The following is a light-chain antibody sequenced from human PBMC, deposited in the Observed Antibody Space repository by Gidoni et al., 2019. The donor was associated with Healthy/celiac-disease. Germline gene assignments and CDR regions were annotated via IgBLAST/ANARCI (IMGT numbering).Light chain of an antibody. J-gene: IGKJ3*01. CDR1: QSISSY. Sequence: QMTQSPSSLSASVGDRVTITCRASQSISSYLNWYQQKPGKAPKLLIYAASSLLSGVPSRFSGSGSGTDFTLTISILQPEDFATYYCQQSYSTLFTFGPGTKVDIK. CDR2: AAS. CDR3: QQSYSTLFT. V-gene: IGKV1-39*01.